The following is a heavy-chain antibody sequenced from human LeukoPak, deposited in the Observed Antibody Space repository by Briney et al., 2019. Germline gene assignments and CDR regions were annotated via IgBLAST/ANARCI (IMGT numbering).Heavy chain of an antibody. CDR1: GFTFSSYA. CDR3: AKDRISSGYDSDFDY. J-gene: IGHJ4*02. Sequence: GGSLRLSCAASGFTFSSYAMSWVRQAPGKGLEWVSAISGSGGSTYYADSVKGRFTISRDNSRNTLYLQMNSLRAEDTAVYYCAKDRISSGYDSDFDYWGQGTLVTVSS. V-gene: IGHV3-23*01. D-gene: IGHD3-22*01. CDR2: ISGSGGST.